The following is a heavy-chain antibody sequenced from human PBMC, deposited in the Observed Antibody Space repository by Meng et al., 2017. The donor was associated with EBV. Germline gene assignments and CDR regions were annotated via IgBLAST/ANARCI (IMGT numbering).Heavy chain of an antibody. CDR1: GYTFNSYY. Sequence: QVQLAPSGAEVKKPGASGRVSCKASGYTFNSYYMYWVRQAPGQGLEWMGWISAYNGNTNYAQKLQGRVTMTTDTSTSTAYMELRSLRSDDTAVYYCARGLDYFDYWGQGTLVTVSS. CDR2: ISAYNGNT. V-gene: IGHV1-18*04. J-gene: IGHJ4*02. CDR3: ARGLDYFDY.